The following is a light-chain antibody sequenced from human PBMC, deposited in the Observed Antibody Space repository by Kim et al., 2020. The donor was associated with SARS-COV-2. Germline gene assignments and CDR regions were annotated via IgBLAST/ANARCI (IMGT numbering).Light chain of an antibody. CDR1: SSNIGSNA. V-gene: IGLV1-44*01. CDR3: AAWDDSLNGPV. CDR2: NND. Sequence: QSVLTQPPSTSGTPGQKVTISCSGSSSNIGSNAVNWYQQLPGAAPKLLIYNNDQWPSGVPDRFSGSKSVTSASLAISGLQSEDEADYYCAAWDDSLNGPVFGGGTKLTVL. J-gene: IGLJ3*02.